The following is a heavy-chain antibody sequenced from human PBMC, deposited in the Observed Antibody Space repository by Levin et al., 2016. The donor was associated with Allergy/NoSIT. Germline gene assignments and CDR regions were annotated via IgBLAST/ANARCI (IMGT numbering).Heavy chain of an antibody. CDR3: ARLAGCKSTTCRFDY. V-gene: IGHV4-39*01. D-gene: IGHD2-2*01. J-gene: IGHJ4*02. Sequence: WIRQPPGKGLEWIGSIYYSGRTYYNSSLKSRVTISIDTSKNQFSLKLSSVTAADTAVYYCARLAGCKSTTCRFDYWGQGTLVTVSS. CDR2: IYYSGRT.